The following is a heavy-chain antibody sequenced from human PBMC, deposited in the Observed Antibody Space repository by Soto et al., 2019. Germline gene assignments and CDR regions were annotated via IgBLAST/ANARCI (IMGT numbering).Heavy chain of an antibody. V-gene: IGHV1-2*04. J-gene: IGHJ6*02. CDR2: INPNSGGT. Sequence: GASVKVSCKASGYTFTSYDINWVRQATGQGLEWMGWINPNSGGTNYAQKFQGWVTMTRDTSISTAYMELSRLRSDDTAVYYCARGQYAHYYYYYGMDVWGQGTTVTV. CDR3: ARGQYAHYYYYYGMDV. CDR1: GYTFTSYD. D-gene: IGHD4-4*01.